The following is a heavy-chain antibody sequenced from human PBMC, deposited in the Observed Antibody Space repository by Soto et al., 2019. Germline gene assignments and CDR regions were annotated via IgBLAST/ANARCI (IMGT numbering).Heavy chain of an antibody. CDR3: ARLVRDGYHNNWFDP. J-gene: IGHJ5*02. V-gene: IGHV4-59*01. Sequence: PSETLSLTCTVSGGSISSYYWSWIRQPPGKGLEWIGYIYYSGSTNYNPSLKSRVTISVDTSKNQFSLKLSSVTAADTAVYYCARLVRDGYHNNWFDPWGQGTLVTVSS. D-gene: IGHD5-12*01. CDR1: GGSISSYY. CDR2: IYYSGST.